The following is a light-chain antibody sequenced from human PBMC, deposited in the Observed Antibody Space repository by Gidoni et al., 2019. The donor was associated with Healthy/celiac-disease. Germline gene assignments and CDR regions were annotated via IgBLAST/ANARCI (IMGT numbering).Light chain of an antibody. CDR1: QGVSSY. Sequence: IVLTQYPATLSLSPGERATLSCRASQGVSSYLAWYQQKPGQAPRLLIYDASNRATGIPARFSGSGPGTDFTLTISSLEPEDFAVYYCQQRSNCLFTFGPGTKVDIK. V-gene: IGKV3D-11*01. CDR3: QQRSNCLFT. J-gene: IGKJ3*01. CDR2: DAS.